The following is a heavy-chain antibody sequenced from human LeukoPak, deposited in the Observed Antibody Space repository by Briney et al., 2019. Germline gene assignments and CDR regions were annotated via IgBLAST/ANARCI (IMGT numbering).Heavy chain of an antibody. V-gene: IGHV1-18*01. CDR2: VSPYNGNT. CDR1: GYTFTDYD. D-gene: IGHD3-10*01. CDR3: ARNGRVRRVVKDLFEY. Sequence: ASVRVSCKTSGYTFTDYDISWVRQAPGQGLEWMGRVSPYNGNTYYSQRFQDRVIITKDTSKSTAYMALRDLRTDDTAMYYCARNGRVRRVVKDLFEYWGQGTLVAVSS. J-gene: IGHJ4*02.